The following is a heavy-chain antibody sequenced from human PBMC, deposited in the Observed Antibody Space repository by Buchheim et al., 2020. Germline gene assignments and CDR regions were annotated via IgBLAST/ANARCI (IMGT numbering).Heavy chain of an antibody. J-gene: IGHJ4*02. CDR1: GGSFSGYY. D-gene: IGHD3-3*01. V-gene: IGHV4-34*01. Sequence: QVQLQQWGAGLLKPSETLSLTCAVYGGSFSGYYWSWIRQPPGKGLEWIGEINHSGSTNYNPSLKSRVTISVDKSKNQFSLKLSSVTAADTAVYYCARRRGNGDPRITIFGVVSSSVDYWGQGTL. CDR3: ARRRGNGDPRITIFGVVSSSVDY. CDR2: INHSGST.